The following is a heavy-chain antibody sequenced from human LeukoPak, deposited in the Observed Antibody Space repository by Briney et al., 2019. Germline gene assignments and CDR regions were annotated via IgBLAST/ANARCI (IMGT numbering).Heavy chain of an antibody. V-gene: IGHV5-51*01. CDR1: GYIFTRYW. J-gene: IGHJ4*02. D-gene: IGHD1-26*01. CDR3: SRQGVGASTCDY. CDR2: IYPGDSDT. Sequence: GESLKISCNGSGYIFTRYWIGWVRQMPGKGLEWMGTIYPGDSDTRYSPSFQGQVTISADKSINTAYLQWRSLKTSDTAMYYCSRQGVGASTCDYWGQGSLVTVSS.